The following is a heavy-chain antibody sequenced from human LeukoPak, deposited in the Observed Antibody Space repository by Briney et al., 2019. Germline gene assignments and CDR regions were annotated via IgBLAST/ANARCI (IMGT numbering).Heavy chain of an antibody. Sequence: PSETLSLTCAVHGGSVSGYDCDWIRQPPGEGLEWVGEINQSGRTNYNPSLKSRATISGDTSKNQCSLRLTSVTAAATAVYYCARGVSLDYWGQGTLVTVSS. V-gene: IGHV4-34*01. CDR3: ARGVSLDY. J-gene: IGHJ4*02. CDR1: GGSVSGYD. CDR2: INQSGRT.